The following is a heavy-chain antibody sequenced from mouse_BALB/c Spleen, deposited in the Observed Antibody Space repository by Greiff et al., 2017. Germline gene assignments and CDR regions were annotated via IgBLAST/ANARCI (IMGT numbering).Heavy chain of an antibody. D-gene: IGHD1-1*01. V-gene: IGHV2-2*02. Sequence: VQLVESGPGLVQPSQSLSITCTVSGFSLTSYGVHWVRQSPGKGLEWLGVIWSGGSTDYNAAFISRLSISKDNSKSQVFFKMNSLQANDTAIYYCARRDYGSNYAMDYWGQGTSVTVSS. CDR1: GFSLTSYG. CDR3: ARRDYGSNYAMDY. J-gene: IGHJ4*01. CDR2: IWSGGST.